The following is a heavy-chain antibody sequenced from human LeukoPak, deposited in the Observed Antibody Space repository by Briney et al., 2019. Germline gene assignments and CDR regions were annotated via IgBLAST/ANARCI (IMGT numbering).Heavy chain of an antibody. D-gene: IGHD3-9*01. Sequence: PSQTLSLTCTVSGGSISSGSYYWSWIRQPAGKGLEWIGRIYTSGSTNYNPSLKSRVTISVGTSKNQFSLKLSSVTAADTAVYYCAREYYDISHWGQGTLVTVSS. CDR1: GGSISSGSYY. CDR3: AREYYDISH. J-gene: IGHJ4*02. V-gene: IGHV4-61*02. CDR2: IYTSGST.